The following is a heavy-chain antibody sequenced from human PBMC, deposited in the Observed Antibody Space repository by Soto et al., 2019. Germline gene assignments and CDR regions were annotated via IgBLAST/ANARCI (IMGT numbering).Heavy chain of an antibody. Sequence: QITLKESGPTLVKPTQTLTLTCTFSGFSLSTSGVGVGWIRQPPGKALEWLAVIYWDDDKRYSPSLKSRLTITNDTTKNQVVLTMTNMDPVDTATYYCAHHPYYGLGSYSFDYWGQGTLITVSS. D-gene: IGHD3-10*01. V-gene: IGHV2-5*02. CDR1: GFSLSTSGVG. CDR3: AHHPYYGLGSYSFDY. CDR2: IYWDDDK. J-gene: IGHJ4*02.